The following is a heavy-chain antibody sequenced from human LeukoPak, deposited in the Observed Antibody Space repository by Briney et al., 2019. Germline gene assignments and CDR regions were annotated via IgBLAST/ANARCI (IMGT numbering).Heavy chain of an antibody. V-gene: IGHV1-69-2*01. J-gene: IGHJ4*02. CDR3: ATRRADFWSGYYFDY. CDR2: VDPEDGET. D-gene: IGHD3-3*01. Sequence: ASVKIPCKVSGYTFTDYYMHWVQQAPGKGLEWMGLVDPEDGETIYAEKFQGRVTITADTSTDTAYMELSSLRSEDTAVYYCATRRADFWSGYYFDYWGQGTLVTVSS. CDR1: GYTFTDYY.